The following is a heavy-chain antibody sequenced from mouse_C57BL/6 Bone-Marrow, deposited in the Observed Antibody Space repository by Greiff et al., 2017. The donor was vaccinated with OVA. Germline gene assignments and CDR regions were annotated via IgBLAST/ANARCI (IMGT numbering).Heavy chain of an antibody. V-gene: IGHV1-54*01. CDR2: INPGSGGT. Sequence: QVHVKQSGAELVRPGTSVKVSCKASGYAFTNYLIEWVKQRPGQGLEWIGVINPGSGGTKYNEKFKGKATLTADKSSSTAYMQLSSLTSEDSAVYFCAREGVLGLPYAMDYWGQGTSVTVSS. CDR3: AREGVLGLPYAMDY. CDR1: GYAFTNYL. D-gene: IGHD2-4*01. J-gene: IGHJ4*01.